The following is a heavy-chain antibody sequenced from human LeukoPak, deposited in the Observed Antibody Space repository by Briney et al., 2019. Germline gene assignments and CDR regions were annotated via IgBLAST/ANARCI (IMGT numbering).Heavy chain of an antibody. V-gene: IGHV3-30*02. CDR3: AKSTVPARWGDWFDP. CDR2: IRHDGSEK. Sequence: GGSLRLSCAASGFNFNTYGMNWVRQAPGKGLEWVAFIRHDGSEKFYADSVKGRFTISRDNSIRTLYLQMSSLRVEDTAVYYCAKSTVPARWGDWFDPWGQGTLLTVSS. CDR1: GFNFNTYG. J-gene: IGHJ5*02. D-gene: IGHD6-6*01.